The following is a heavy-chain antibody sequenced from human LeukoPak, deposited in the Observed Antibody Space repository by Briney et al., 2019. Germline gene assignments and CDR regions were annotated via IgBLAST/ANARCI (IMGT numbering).Heavy chain of an antibody. CDR2: ISSFGSTI. CDR3: ARDPRISAAGTTPP. CDR1: GFTFSSYS. Sequence: ASLRLSCAASGFTFSSYSMNWVRQAPGKGLEWVSYISSFGSTIYYADSVKGRFTISRDNAKNSLYLQMNSLRAEDTAMYYCARDPRISAAGTTPPWGQGTLVTVSS. J-gene: IGHJ4*02. D-gene: IGHD6-13*01. V-gene: IGHV3-48*01.